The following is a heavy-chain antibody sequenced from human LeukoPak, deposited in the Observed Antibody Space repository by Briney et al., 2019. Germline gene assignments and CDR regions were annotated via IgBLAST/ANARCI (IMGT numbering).Heavy chain of an antibody. CDR2: ISGSGGST. CDR1: GFTFSSYA. Sequence: GGSLRLSCATSGFTFSSYAMSWVRQAPGKGLEWVSGISGSGGSTYYADSVKGRFTISRDNSKNTVYLQMNSLRAEDMAVYYCAKVRFCSGGSCYTYFDYWGQGTLVTVSP. CDR3: AKVRFCSGGSCYTYFDY. V-gene: IGHV3-23*01. D-gene: IGHD2-15*01. J-gene: IGHJ4*02.